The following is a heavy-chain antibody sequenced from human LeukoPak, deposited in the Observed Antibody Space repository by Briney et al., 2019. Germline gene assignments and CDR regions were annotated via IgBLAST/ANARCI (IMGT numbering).Heavy chain of an antibody. CDR3: TRDRYDFWSGYLAGAPKFYFDY. D-gene: IGHD3-3*01. V-gene: IGHV4-59*12. J-gene: IGHJ4*02. Sequence: SETLSLTCTVSGDSISTYYWSWIRQPPGKGLEWIGYIYYRVTSDYNPSLKSRVTMSVDMSTRQISLKLSSVTAADTAVYYCTRDRYDFWSGYLAGAPKFYFDYWGQGTLVTVSS. CDR2: IYYRVTS. CDR1: GDSISTYY.